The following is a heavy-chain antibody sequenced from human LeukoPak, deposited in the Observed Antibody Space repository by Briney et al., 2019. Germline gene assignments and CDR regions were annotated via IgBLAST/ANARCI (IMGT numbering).Heavy chain of an antibody. V-gene: IGHV1-18*01. CDR1: GYTFTSYG. J-gene: IGHJ3*02. D-gene: IGHD3-9*01. CDR3: ASAQYYDILTGYYTHTAFDI. Sequence: GASVKVSCKASGYTFTSYGISWVRQAPGQGLEWMGWISAYNGNTNFAPKLQGRVTMTTHTSTSTAYMELRSLRSDDTAVYYCASAQYYDILTGYYTHTAFDIWGQGTMVTVSS. CDR2: ISAYNGNT.